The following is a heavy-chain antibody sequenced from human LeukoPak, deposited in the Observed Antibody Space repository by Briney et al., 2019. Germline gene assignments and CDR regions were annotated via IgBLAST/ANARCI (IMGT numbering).Heavy chain of an antibody. CDR2: FDPEDGET. CDR1: GYTLTELS. J-gene: IGHJ4*02. Sequence: ASVKVSCKVSGYTLTELSMHWVRPAPGKGREWMGGFDPEDGETIYAQKFQGRVTMTEDTSTDTAYMELSSLRSEDTAVYYCATARHRRGGELRWGQGTLVTVSS. D-gene: IGHD1-26*01. V-gene: IGHV1-24*01. CDR3: ATARHRRGGELR.